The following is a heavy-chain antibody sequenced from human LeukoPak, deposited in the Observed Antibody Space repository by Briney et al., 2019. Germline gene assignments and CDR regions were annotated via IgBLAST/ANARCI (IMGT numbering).Heavy chain of an antibody. CDR1: GYTFTGYY. V-gene: IGHV1-2*02. D-gene: IGHD4-17*01. CDR3: ARDEDYGIFVNVDY. J-gene: IGHJ4*02. Sequence: ASVKVSCKASGYTFTGYYIHWVRQAPGQGLEWMGWINPNSGGTNYAQKFQGRVTMTRDTSMSTAYMELSGLRSDDTAVYYCARDEDYGIFVNVDYWGQGTLVTVSS. CDR2: INPNSGGT.